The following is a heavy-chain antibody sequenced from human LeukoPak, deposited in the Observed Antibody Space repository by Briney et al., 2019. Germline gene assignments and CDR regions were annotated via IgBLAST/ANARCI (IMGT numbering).Heavy chain of an antibody. D-gene: IGHD1-26*01. Sequence: KPSETLSLTCTVSGGSISSHFWSWIRQPLGKGLEWIGYIHYSGSTNYNPSLKSRVTISVDTSKNQFSLKLSSVTAADTAVYYCARDGYSGSSLFDYWGQGTLVTVSS. CDR3: ARDGYSGSSLFDY. J-gene: IGHJ4*02. CDR2: IHYSGST. CDR1: GGSISSHF. V-gene: IGHV4-59*11.